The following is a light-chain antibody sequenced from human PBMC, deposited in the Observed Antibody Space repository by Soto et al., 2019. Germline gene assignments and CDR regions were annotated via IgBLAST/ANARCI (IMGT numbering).Light chain of an antibody. CDR2: GAS. CDR3: QQYGSSGT. J-gene: IGKJ1*01. Sequence: EIVLTQSPGTLSLSPGERATLSCRATQSIRNNYLAWNQQKPGQAPRLLMFGASSRATGVPDRFSGSGSGTDFTLTISRLEPEDFAVYYCQQYGSSGTFGQGTKVDIK. CDR1: QSIRNNY. V-gene: IGKV3-20*01.